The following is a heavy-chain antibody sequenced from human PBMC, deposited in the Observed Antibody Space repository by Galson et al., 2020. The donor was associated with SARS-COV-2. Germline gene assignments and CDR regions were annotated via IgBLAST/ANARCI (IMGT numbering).Heavy chain of an antibody. J-gene: IGHJ6*02. CDR3: AKVNRNSYYYDSSGYYYEYYYYGMDV. Sequence: GESLKISCAASGFTFSSYGMHWVRQAPGKGLEWVAVISYDGSNKYYADSVKGRFTISRDNSKNTLYLQMNSLRAEDTAVYYCAKVNRNSYYYDSSGYYYEYYYYGMDVWGQGTTVTVSS. V-gene: IGHV3-30*18. CDR1: GFTFSSYG. D-gene: IGHD3-22*01. CDR2: ISYDGSNK.